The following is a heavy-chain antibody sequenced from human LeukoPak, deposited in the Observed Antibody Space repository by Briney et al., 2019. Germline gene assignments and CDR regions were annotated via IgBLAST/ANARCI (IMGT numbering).Heavy chain of an antibody. J-gene: IGHJ4*02. V-gene: IGHV3-30*18. CDR3: AKDALRYGGYVPNYFDY. Sequence: PGGSLRLSCAAPGFTFSSYGMHWVRQAPGKGLEWVAVISYDGSNKYYADSVKGRFTISRDNSKNTLYLQMNSLRAEDTAVYYCAKDALRYGGYVPNYFDYWGQGTLVTVSS. CDR1: GFTFSSYG. D-gene: IGHD4-17*01. CDR2: ISYDGSNK.